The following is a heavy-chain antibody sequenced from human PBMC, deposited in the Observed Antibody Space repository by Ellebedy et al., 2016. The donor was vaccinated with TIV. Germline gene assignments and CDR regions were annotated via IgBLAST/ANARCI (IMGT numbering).Heavy chain of an antibody. Sequence: GESLKISCAASGSPFHNYWMTWVRQAQGKGLEWVANIKQDGSVKNYVDSVKGRFTISRDNAKSSLWLQMNTLRVEDTAVYYCVTGMDVWGQGTTVTVSS. J-gene: IGHJ6*02. CDR3: VTGMDV. CDR1: GSPFHNYW. CDR2: IKQDGSVK. V-gene: IGHV3-7*01.